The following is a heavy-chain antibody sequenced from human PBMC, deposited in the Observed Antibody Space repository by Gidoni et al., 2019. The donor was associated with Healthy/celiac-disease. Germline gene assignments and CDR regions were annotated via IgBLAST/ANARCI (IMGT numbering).Heavy chain of an antibody. Sequence: QVQLVESGGGVVQPGRSLRLSCAASGFTFSSYGMHWVRQAPGKGLEWVAVISYDGSNKYYADSVKGRFTISRDNSKNTLYLQMNSLRAEDTAVYYCANGGNSVYWGQGTLVTVSS. CDR1: GFTFSSYG. V-gene: IGHV3-30*18. D-gene: IGHD2-21*02. CDR2: ISYDGSNK. J-gene: IGHJ4*02. CDR3: ANGGNSVY.